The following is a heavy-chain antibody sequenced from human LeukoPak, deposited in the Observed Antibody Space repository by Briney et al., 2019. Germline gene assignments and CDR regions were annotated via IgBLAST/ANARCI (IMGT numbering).Heavy chain of an antibody. CDR3: ARLRHIAVAGEIDY. CDR2: ISAYNGNT. CDR1: GYTFTSYG. D-gene: IGHD6-19*01. J-gene: IGHJ4*02. V-gene: IGHV1-18*01. Sequence: ASVKVSCKASGYTFTSYGISWVRQAPGQGLEWMGWISAYNGNTNYAQKLQGRVTMTTDTSTSTAYMELRNLRSDDTAVYYCARLRHIAVAGEIDYWGQGTLVTVSS.